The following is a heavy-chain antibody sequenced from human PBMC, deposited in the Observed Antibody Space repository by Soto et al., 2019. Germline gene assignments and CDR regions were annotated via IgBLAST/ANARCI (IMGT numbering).Heavy chain of an antibody. D-gene: IGHD2-8*02. V-gene: IGHV4-4*07. J-gene: IGHJ5*02. CDR3: ARGVVYARLADWFDP. CDR2: IYTSGST. Sequence: QVQLQESGPGLVKPSETLSLTCTVSGGSISSYYWSWIRQPAGKGLEWIGRIYTSGSTNYNPSLKSRVTMSVDTSKNQFSLKLCSVTAADTAVYYCARGVVYARLADWFDPWGQGTLVTVSS. CDR1: GGSISSYY.